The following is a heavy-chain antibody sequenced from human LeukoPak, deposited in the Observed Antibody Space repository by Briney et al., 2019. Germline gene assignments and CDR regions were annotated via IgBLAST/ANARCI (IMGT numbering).Heavy chain of an antibody. CDR2: IGSYNGDT. D-gene: IGHD2-21*02. CDR3: ARAGAEVTSHFDV. Sequence: ASVKVSCKASGYPFSIFGMAWVRRAPGQGLEWMGWIGSYNGDTNFAQKFQGRVTITTDTSTRTVYMELSSLRFDDTAVYYCARAGAEVTSHFDVWGQGTLVTVSS. CDR1: GYPFSIFG. V-gene: IGHV1-18*04. J-gene: IGHJ4*02.